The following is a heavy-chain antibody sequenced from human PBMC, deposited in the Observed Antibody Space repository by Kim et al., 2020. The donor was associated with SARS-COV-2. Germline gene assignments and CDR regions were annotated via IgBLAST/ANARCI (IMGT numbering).Heavy chain of an antibody. Sequence: GGSLRLSCAASGFTFSNAWMSWVRQAPGKGLEWVGRIKSKTDGGTTDYAAPVKGRFTISRDDSKNTLYLQMNSLKTEDTAVYYCTTGIRFSGLWAEYYYYGMDVWGQGTTVTVSS. V-gene: IGHV3-15*01. D-gene: IGHD3-3*01. CDR3: TTGIRFSGLWAEYYYYGMDV. CDR1: GFTFSNAW. CDR2: IKSKTDGGTT. J-gene: IGHJ6*02.